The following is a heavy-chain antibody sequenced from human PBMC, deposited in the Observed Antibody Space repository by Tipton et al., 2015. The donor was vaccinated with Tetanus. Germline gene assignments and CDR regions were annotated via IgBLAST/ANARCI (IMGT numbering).Heavy chain of an antibody. Sequence: TLSLTCTVSGGSISSDGAYWSWIRQHPGEGLEWIGYISNSGSTYYNPSLKSRVTISVDTSQKQISLKVNSVTAAATAVYYCARDRHPYRISGAFRGNDALDIWGPGALVTVSS. CDR1: GGSISSDGAY. CDR2: ISNSGST. J-gene: IGHJ3*02. CDR3: ARDRHPYRISGAFRGNDALDI. V-gene: IGHV4-31*03. D-gene: IGHD1-26*01.